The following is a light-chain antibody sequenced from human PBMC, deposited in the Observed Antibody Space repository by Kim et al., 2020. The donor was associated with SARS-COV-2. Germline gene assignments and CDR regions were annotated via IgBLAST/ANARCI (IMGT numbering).Light chain of an antibody. J-gene: IGLJ3*02. CDR1: SSNIGSYNY. Sequence: GHSISISCTGTSSNIGSYNYVSWHQQHPGKAPKLMIYDVNKRPSGISSRFSGSKSGSTASLTISGLQAEDEADYYCSSFTTRSTLVFGGGTKVTVL. V-gene: IGLV2-14*03. CDR2: DVN. CDR3: SSFTTRSTLV.